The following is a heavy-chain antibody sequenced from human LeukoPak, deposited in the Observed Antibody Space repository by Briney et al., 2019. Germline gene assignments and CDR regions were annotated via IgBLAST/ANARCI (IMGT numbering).Heavy chain of an antibody. CDR3: ANEYSKGDV. J-gene: IGHJ3*01. Sequence: GGSLRLSCVASGFTFSSYGFYWVRQAPGKGLEWVTLIWHDGTRENYADSVKGRFTISRDNSKSTLYLQMNSLRAEDTAIYYCANEYSKGDVWGQGTTVTVSS. CDR2: IWHDGTRE. V-gene: IGHV3-33*06. CDR1: GFTFSSYG. D-gene: IGHD4-11*01.